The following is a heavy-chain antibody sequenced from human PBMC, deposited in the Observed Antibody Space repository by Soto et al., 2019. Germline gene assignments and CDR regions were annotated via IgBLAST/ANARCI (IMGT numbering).Heavy chain of an antibody. CDR2: TRNKGNSYTT. CDR1: GFSFSDHY. J-gene: IGHJ4*02. V-gene: IGHV3-72*01. Sequence: EVQLVESGGGLVQPGGSLRLSCVVAGFSFSDHYMNWVRQAPGKGLEWVGRTRNKGNSYTTEYAASVKDRFTISRDESKNALYLQRNRLKTEDTAGYYCAREGAGPGPDGEYWGQGTLVTVSS. CDR3: AREGAGPGPDGEY. D-gene: IGHD6-19*01.